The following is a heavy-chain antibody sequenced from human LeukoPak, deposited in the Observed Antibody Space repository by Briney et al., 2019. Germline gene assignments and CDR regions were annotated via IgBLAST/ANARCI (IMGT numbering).Heavy chain of an antibody. CDR2: ISAYNGNT. V-gene: IGHV1-18*01. CDR3: ARDIKYFDWLMGYYYYGMDV. Sequence: ASVKVSCKASGYTFTSYGISWVRQAPGQGLEWMGWISAYNGNTNYAQKLQGRVTMTTDTSTSTAYMELRSLRSDDTAVYYCARDIKYFDWLMGYYYYGMDVWGQGTTVTVSS. J-gene: IGHJ6*02. CDR1: GYTFTSYG. D-gene: IGHD3-9*01.